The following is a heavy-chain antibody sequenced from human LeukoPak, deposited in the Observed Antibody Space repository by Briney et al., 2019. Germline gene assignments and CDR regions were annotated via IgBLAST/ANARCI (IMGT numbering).Heavy chain of an antibody. D-gene: IGHD2-8*01. CDR2: ILASGSPT. J-gene: IGHJ4*02. CDR1: GFTFSTSA. CDR3: AKDLRPDGVDNFDH. V-gene: IGHV3-23*01. Sequence: PGGSLRLSCVVSGFTFSTSAMNWVRQAPGKGLQWVANILASGSPTYYADSVKGRFIISRDNSKNTVYLQMNSLRVEDTAICYCAKDLRPDGVDNFDHWGQGILVTVSS.